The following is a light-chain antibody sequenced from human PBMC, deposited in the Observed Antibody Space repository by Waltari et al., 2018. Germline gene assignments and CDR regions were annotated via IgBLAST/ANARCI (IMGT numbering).Light chain of an antibody. V-gene: IGKV3-20*01. CDR2: GAS. CDR3: QKYDRLPAT. CDR1: QSVSRF. J-gene: IGKJ1*01. Sequence: EIVLTQSPGTLSLSPGERGTLSCRASQSVSRFLAWYQQIPGQPPRPLIYGASTRATGIPDRFSGSGSGTDFSLTISRLEPEDFAVYYCQKYDRLPATFGQGTKVEIK.